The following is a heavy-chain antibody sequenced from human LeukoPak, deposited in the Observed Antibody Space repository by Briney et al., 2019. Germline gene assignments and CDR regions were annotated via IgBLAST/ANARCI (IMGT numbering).Heavy chain of an antibody. J-gene: IGHJ4*02. CDR3: ARWTTCGGDCQILDY. Sequence: SETLSLTCAVYGGSFSGYYWSWIRQPPGKGLEWIGEINHSGSTNYNPSLKSRVTISVDTSKNQFSLKLSSVTAADTAVYYCARWTTCGGDCQILDYWVRESWSPSPQ. V-gene: IGHV4-34*01. CDR1: GGSFSGYY. CDR2: INHSGST. D-gene: IGHD2-21*02.